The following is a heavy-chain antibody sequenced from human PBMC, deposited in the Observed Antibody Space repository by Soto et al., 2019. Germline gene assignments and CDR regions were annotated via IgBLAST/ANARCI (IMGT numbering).Heavy chain of an antibody. CDR2: IYWDDDQ. D-gene: IGHD3-3*02. J-gene: IGHJ3*02. CDR1: GFSLSGDGVG. Sequence: QITLKESGPTLVKPTQSLTLTCTVSGFSLSGDGVGVGWIRQPPGKALEWLALIYWDDDQRHSPSLKTRLTITKHTPKXXVVLTTANLDPVDTAPYYCAHAFGGTSWPNDAFDIWGQGTVVTVSS. CDR3: AHAFGGTSWPNDAFDI. V-gene: IGHV2-5*02.